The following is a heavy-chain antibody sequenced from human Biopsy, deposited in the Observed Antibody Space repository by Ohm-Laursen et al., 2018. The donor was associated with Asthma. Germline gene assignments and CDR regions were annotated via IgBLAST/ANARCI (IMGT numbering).Heavy chain of an antibody. CDR2: ISYDGSNK. V-gene: IGHV3-30*03. J-gene: IGHJ4*02. CDR1: GFTFSSYG. CDR3: ARESSVAGSSDFDY. D-gene: IGHD6-19*01. Sequence: SLRLSCSASGFTFSSYGMHWVRQAPGKGLEWVAVISYDGSNKYYADSVKGRFTISRDNSKNTLYLQMNSLRAEDTAVYYCARESSVAGSSDFDYGGQGTLVTVSS.